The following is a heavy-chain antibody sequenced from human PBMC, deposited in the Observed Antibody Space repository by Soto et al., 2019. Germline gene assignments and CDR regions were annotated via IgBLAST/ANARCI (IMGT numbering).Heavy chain of an antibody. J-gene: IGHJ6*02. CDR2: INPNSGGT. CDR1: GYTFTGYY. Sequence: EASVKVSCKASGYTFTGYYMHWVRQAPGQGLEWMGWINPNSGGTNYAQKFQGWVTMTRDTSISTAYMELSRLRSDDTAVYYCARDLGGYEKDYYYYYGMDVWGQGTTVTVSS. V-gene: IGHV1-2*04. D-gene: IGHD5-12*01. CDR3: ARDLGGYEKDYYYYYGMDV.